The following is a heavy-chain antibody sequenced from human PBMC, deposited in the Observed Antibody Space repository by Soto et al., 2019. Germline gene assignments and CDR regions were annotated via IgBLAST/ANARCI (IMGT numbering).Heavy chain of an antibody. CDR3: AKDCRRPRPLKTIVVVTALEKRAENGIDV. J-gene: IGHJ6*02. Sequence: EVQLLESGGGLVQPGGSLRLSCAASGFTFSSYAMSWVRQAPGKGLEWVSAISGSGGSTYYADSVEGRYTISRDNSKNTLYLQMNSLRAEDTAVYYGAKDCRRPRPLKTIVVVTALEKRAENGIDVWGQGTTVTVSS. D-gene: IGHD2-21*02. CDR1: GFTFSSYA. V-gene: IGHV3-23*01. CDR2: ISGSGGST.